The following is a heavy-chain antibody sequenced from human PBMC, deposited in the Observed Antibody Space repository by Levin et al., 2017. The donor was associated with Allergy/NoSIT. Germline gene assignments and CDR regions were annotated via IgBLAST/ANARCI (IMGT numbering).Heavy chain of an antibody. Sequence: GESLKISCAASGFTFSSNWMSWVRQAPGKGLEWVANIKEDGSDKNHVDSVKGRFTISRDNAKKSLYLEMNSLRDDDTAVYYCVRGGTNFAAWGQGTLVIVSS. CDR2: IKEDGSDK. D-gene: IGHD3-16*01. CDR1: GFTFSSNW. J-gene: IGHJ5*02. V-gene: IGHV3-7*01. CDR3: VRGGTNFAA.